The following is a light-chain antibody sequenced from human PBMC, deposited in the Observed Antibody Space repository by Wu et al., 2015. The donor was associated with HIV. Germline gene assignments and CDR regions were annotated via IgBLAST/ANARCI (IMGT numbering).Light chain of an antibody. CDR3: LQSGSSPLT. CDR1: QRLSSRS. J-gene: IGKJ1*01. V-gene: IGKV3-20*01. CDR2: GAS. Sequence: EIVLRQFPSTQSLSPGERALFSCRASQRLSSRSLAWYQQKRGQPPRLLISGASIRATGIPDKFSGAGAGTDFSLIISGLEPEDSAVYYCLQSGSSPLTFGRGTRVEIK.